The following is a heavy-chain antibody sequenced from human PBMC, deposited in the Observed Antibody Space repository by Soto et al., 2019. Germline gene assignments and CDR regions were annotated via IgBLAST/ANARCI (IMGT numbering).Heavy chain of an antibody. J-gene: IGHJ5*02. D-gene: IGHD3-3*01. Sequence: GSVKVSFKASGYTFTGYYMHLVRQAPGQGLEWMGWINPNSGGTNYAQKFQGRVTMTRDTSISTAYMELSRLRSDDTAVYYCARGDYDFWSGYYPKYNWFAHWGQGTLVTVSS. CDR3: ARGDYDFWSGYYPKYNWFAH. CDR2: INPNSGGT. V-gene: IGHV1-2*02. CDR1: GYTFTGYY.